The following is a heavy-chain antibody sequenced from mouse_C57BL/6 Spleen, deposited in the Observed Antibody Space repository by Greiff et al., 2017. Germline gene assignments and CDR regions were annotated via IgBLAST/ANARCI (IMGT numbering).Heavy chain of an antibody. CDR1: GYTFTSYW. V-gene: IGHV1-59*01. D-gene: IGHD1-1*01. Sequence: VQLQQPGAELVRPGTSVKLSCKASGYTFTSYWMHWVKQRPGQGLEWIGVIDPSDSYTNYNQKFKGKATLTVDTSSSTAYMQLSSLTSEDSAVYYCARGDYGSSDGYFDVWGTGATVTVSS. J-gene: IGHJ1*03. CDR3: ARGDYGSSDGYFDV. CDR2: IDPSDSYT.